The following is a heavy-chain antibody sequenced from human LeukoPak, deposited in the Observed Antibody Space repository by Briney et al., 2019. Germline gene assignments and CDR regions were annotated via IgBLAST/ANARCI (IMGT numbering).Heavy chain of an antibody. J-gene: IGHJ2*01. CDR2: IKPDGREK. CDR3: ASGQGWHFDL. V-gene: IGHV3-7*01. Sequence: PGGSLRLSCAASGFTFSSYWMHWVRQAPGKGLECVANIKPDGREKNYVDSVKGRFTVSRDNSRNSLFLQMNNLRAEDTAVYYCASGQGWHFDLWGRGTLVTVSS. CDR1: GFTFSSYW.